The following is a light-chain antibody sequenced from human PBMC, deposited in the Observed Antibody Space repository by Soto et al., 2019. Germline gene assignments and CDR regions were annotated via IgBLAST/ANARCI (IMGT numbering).Light chain of an antibody. Sequence: QSVLTQPASVSGSPGQSITISCTGTSSDVGGYNYVSWYQQHPGKAPKLMIYDVSNRPSGVSNRFSGSKSGNTASLNISGLQAEDGADYYCRSYTSSSTLVVFGGGTKLTVL. CDR2: DVS. J-gene: IGLJ2*01. V-gene: IGLV2-14*01. CDR3: RSYTSSSTLVV. CDR1: SSDVGGYNY.